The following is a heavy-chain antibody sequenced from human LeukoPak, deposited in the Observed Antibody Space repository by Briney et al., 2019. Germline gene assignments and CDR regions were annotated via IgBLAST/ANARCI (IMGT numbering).Heavy chain of an antibody. J-gene: IGHJ4*02. CDR1: GASIGSGGYY. D-gene: IGHD2-21*02. CDR3: AGVTSSSVHFDY. V-gene: IGHV4-31*03. CDR2: IHYSEST. Sequence: SQTLSLTCTVSGASIGSGGYYWSWIRQHPGKGLEWIGYIHYSESTNYNPSLKSRLTMSIDTSKDQFSLNLSSVTAADTAVYYCAGVTSSSVHFDYWGQGTLVTVSS.